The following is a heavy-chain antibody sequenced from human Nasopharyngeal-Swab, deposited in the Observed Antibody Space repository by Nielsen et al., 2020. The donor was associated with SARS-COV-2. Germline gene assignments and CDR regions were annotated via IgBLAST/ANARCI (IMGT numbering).Heavy chain of an antibody. CDR1: GYTFYAYN. J-gene: IGHJ4*02. Sequence: ASVKVSCKPSGYTFYAYNMHWVRQAPGQGLEWMGRINPNNGGTNYAQRFQGRVTMTWDTSISTAYMEVTRLTPDDTAMYCCAREGADLWGQGTLVTVSS. V-gene: IGHV1-2*06. CDR2: INPNNGGT. CDR3: AREGADL. D-gene: IGHD3-16*01.